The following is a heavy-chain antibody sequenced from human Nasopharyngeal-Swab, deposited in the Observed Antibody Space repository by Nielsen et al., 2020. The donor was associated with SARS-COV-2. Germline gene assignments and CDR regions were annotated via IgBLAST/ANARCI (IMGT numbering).Heavy chain of an antibody. Sequence: GGSLRLSCKGSGSIFTSYWIGWVRQMPGKGLEWMGIIYPGDSDTRYSPSFQGQVTISADKSISTAYLQWSSLKASDTAMYYCARHFFPVRFCGMDVWGQGTTVTVSS. V-gene: IGHV5-51*01. CDR1: GSIFTSYW. CDR3: ARHFFPVRFCGMDV. D-gene: IGHD3-3*01. CDR2: IYPGDSDT. J-gene: IGHJ6*02.